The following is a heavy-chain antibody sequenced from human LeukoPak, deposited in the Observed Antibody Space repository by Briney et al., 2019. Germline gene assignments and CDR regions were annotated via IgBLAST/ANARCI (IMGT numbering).Heavy chain of an antibody. CDR3: ARAHREGGSDYWSGSGDFRFDP. D-gene: IGHD3-3*01. CDR1: GGSINSDSHY. CDR2: IYTRGSA. Sequence: PSQTLSLTCTVSGGSINSDSHYWSWIRQPAGKGLEWIGRIYTRGSATYNPSLKSRVSISPDTSKNQFSLRVTSVTAADTAVYYCARAHREGGSDYWSGSGDFRFDPWGQGTLVTVSS. J-gene: IGHJ5*02. V-gene: IGHV4-61*02.